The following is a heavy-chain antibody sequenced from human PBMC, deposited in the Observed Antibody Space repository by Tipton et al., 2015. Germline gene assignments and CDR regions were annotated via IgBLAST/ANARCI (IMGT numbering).Heavy chain of an antibody. Sequence: LRLSCAASGFTFSDYYMTWIRQPPGKGLEWIGSIFHRGDTNYNPSLKSRVTISLDTSKNQFSLKLNSVTPDDTAMYYCARGAQHSTWSWGQGTLVTVSS. V-gene: IGHV4-38-2*01. CDR2: IFHRGDT. J-gene: IGHJ5*02. CDR3: ARGAQHSTWS. CDR1: GFTFSDYY. D-gene: IGHD6-13*01.